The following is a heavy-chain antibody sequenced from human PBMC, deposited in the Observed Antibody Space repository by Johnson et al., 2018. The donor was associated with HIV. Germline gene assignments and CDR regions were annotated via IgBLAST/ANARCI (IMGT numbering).Heavy chain of an antibody. CDR3: ARDRVWSSSWPDAFHI. CDR1: GFTFSSYA. Sequence: QVQLVESGGGVVQPGRSLRLSCAASGFTFSSYAMHWVRQAPGKGLEWVAVISYDGSNKYYADSVKGRFTISRDNSKNTLYLQMESLRVEDTAMYYCARDRVWSSSWPDAFHIWGPGTLVTVS. D-gene: IGHD6-13*01. V-gene: IGHV3-30-3*01. J-gene: IGHJ3*02. CDR2: ISYDGSNK.